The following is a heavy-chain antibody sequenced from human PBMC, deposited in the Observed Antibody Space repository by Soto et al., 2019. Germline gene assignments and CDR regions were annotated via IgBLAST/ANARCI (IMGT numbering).Heavy chain of an antibody. Sequence: QVQLVQSGTEVKKPGASVKVSCKASGYTFTSYGISWVRQAPGQGLEWMGWISAYNGHTNYAQKFQGRVTMTTDTSTSKAYMELRRLRSEDTAVYYCARAPQHNWFDPWGQGTLVTVCS. CDR2: ISAYNGHT. CDR1: GYTFTSYG. J-gene: IGHJ5*02. V-gene: IGHV1-18*04. CDR3: ARAPQHNWFDP.